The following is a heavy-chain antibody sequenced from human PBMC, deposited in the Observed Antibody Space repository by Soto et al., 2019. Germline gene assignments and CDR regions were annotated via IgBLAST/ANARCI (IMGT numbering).Heavy chain of an antibody. Sequence: QVQLVQSGAEVKKPGASVKVSCKASGYTFTSYGISWVRQAPGQGLEWMGWISAYNGNTNYAQKLQGRVTMTTDTSTSTAYRELRGLRSDDTAVYYCASAPRGYFGRVPRANGGQGTLVAVSS. V-gene: IGHV1-18*01. D-gene: IGHD3-9*01. CDR3: ASAPRGYFGRVPRAN. CDR1: GYTFTSYG. J-gene: IGHJ4*02. CDR2: ISAYNGNT.